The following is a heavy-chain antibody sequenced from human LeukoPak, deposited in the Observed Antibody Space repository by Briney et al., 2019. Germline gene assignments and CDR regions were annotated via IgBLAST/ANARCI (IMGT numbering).Heavy chain of an antibody. CDR2: IYHSGST. CDR1: GGSISSGGYY. V-gene: IGHV4-30-2*01. CDR3: ARDDYYGSGSSPPGGY. Sequence: SETLSLTCTVSGGSISSGGYYWSWIRQPPGKGLEWIGYIYHSGSTYYNPSLKSRVTISVDRSKNQFSLKLSSVTAADTAVYYCARDDYYGSGSSPPGGYWGQGTLVTVSS. D-gene: IGHD3-10*01. J-gene: IGHJ4*02.